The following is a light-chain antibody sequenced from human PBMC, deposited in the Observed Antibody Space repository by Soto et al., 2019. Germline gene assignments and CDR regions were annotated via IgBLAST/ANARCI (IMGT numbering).Light chain of an antibody. CDR2: DAS. CDR3: QQRSNWPPK. J-gene: IGKJ1*01. CDR1: QSVSSY. V-gene: IGKV3-11*01. Sequence: EIVLTQSPATPSLSPGERATLSCRASQSVSSYLAWYQQKPGQAPRLLIYDASNRATGIPARFSGSGSGTDFTLTISSLEPEDFAVYYCQQRSNWPPKFGQGTKVDI.